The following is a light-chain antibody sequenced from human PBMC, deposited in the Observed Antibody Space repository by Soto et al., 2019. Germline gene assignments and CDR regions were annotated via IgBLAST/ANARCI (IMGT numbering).Light chain of an antibody. CDR2: RND. CDR3: AKWDHSLRLYV. CDR1: TSRSGSNY. Sequence: QPVLPQPPSASGTPGQRVTISCSTSTSRSGSNYVYWYQQLPGTAPKLLIYRNDQRPSGVPDRFPGSTSGTPASLAISGLRSEDECVYFWAKWDHSLRLYVFGTGTKAPVL. J-gene: IGLJ1*01. V-gene: IGLV1-47*01.